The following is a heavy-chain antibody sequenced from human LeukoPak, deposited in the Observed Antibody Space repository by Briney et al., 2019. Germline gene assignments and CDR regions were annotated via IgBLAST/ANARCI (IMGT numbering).Heavy chain of an antibody. D-gene: IGHD6-13*01. V-gene: IGHV3-30*18. Sequence: GGSLRLSCAASGFTFSSYGMHWVRQAPGKGLEWVAVISYDGSNKYYADSAKGRFTISRDNSKNTLYLQMNSLRAEDTAVYYCAKGSSSGYFDYFDYWGQGTLVTVSS. CDR2: ISYDGSNK. CDR3: AKGSSSGYFDYFDY. CDR1: GFTFSSYG. J-gene: IGHJ4*02.